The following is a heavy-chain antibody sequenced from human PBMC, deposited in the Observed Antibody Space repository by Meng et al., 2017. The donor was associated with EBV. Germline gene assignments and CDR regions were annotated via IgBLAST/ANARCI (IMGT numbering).Heavy chain of an antibody. V-gene: IGHV1-69*06. CDR2: IIPIFGTA. CDR1: GGTFSSYA. Sequence: QVQLVRSGAELKKPGSSVKISCKAPGGTFSSYAISWVPQAAGQGLEWVGGIIPIFGTANYAQKFQGRVTITAYKSTSTAYMELSSLRSEDTAVYYCARAEIAAAGRLDYWGQGTLVTVSS. D-gene: IGHD6-13*01. J-gene: IGHJ4*02. CDR3: ARAEIAAAGRLDY.